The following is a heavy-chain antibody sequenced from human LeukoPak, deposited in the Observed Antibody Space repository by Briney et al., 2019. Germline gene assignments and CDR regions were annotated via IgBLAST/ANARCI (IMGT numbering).Heavy chain of an antibody. J-gene: IGHJ6*02. CDR3: AKELSSARGYGMDV. V-gene: IGHV3-30*18. Sequence: GRSLRLSCAASGFTFSSYGMQWVRQAPSKGLEWVAVISYDGSKNYYGDSVKGRFTISRDNSKNTLYLQMNSLRAEDTAVYYCAKELSSARGYGMDVWGQGTTVTVSS. CDR2: ISYDGSKN. CDR1: GFTFSSYG. D-gene: IGHD3-22*01.